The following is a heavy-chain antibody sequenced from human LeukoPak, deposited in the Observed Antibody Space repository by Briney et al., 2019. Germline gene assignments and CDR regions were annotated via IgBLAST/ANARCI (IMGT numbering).Heavy chain of an antibody. J-gene: IGHJ6*02. D-gene: IGHD1-1*01. CDR3: ATTPGAYYYYHMDV. V-gene: IGHV3-74*01. CDR2: INSDGSST. Sequence: GGSLRLSCAASGFTFSSYSMNWVRQAPGKGLEWVSRINSDGSSTIYADSVKGRFTISRDNSKNTLYLQMNSLRAEDTAVYYCATTPGAYYYYHMDVWGQGTTVTVSS. CDR1: GFTFSSYS.